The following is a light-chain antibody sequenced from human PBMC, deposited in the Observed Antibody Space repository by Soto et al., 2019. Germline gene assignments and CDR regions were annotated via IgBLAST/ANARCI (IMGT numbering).Light chain of an antibody. CDR3: QQYNNWPGFT. Sequence: EIVMTQSPATLSVSPGERATLSCRASQSVSSNLAWYQQKPGQAPRLLIYGASTRATGIPARFSGSGSGTEFTIPISSLQSEDFAVYYCQQYNNWPGFTFGPGTKVDI. CDR2: GAS. CDR1: QSVSSN. J-gene: IGKJ3*01. V-gene: IGKV3-15*01.